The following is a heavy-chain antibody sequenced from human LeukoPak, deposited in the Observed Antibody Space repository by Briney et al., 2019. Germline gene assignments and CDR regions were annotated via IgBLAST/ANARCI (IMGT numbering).Heavy chain of an antibody. J-gene: IGHJ6*03. D-gene: IGHD2-8*02. Sequence: PSQTLSLTCTVSGASITSGVHYWSWIRQHPGKGAEWIGHIYYSGSTYSNPSLKGRVSMSLDTSKNQLSLELLSVTAADTAVYWCARVLNGVPLYYYYYNIDVWGKGTTVTVSS. V-gene: IGHV4-31*03. CDR2: IYYSGST. CDR1: GASITSGVHY. CDR3: ARVLNGVPLYYYYYNIDV.